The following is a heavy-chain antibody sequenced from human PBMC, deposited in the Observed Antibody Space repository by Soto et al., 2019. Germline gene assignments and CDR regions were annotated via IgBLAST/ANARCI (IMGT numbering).Heavy chain of an antibody. V-gene: IGHV1-58*01. J-gene: IGHJ6*02. CDR3: ARDPSGWELICMGV. Sequence: SVKVSCKTSGFTFSSSAVHWVRQARGHRLQWIGWIDVGSANANYAHMLQERVTISRDMSTSTAYMELTSLRSDDTAVYYCARDPSGWELICMGVWGQGTTVTVSS. CDR2: IDVGSANA. D-gene: IGHD1-26*01. CDR1: GFTFSSSA.